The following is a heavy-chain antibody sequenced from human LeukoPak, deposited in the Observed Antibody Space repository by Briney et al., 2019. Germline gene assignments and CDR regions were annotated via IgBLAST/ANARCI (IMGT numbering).Heavy chain of an antibody. J-gene: IGHJ4*02. CDR1: GYTFTSYD. V-gene: IGHV1-8*01. CDR3: ARRHGRCSDGSCYYPDY. D-gene: IGHD2-15*01. CDR2: MNPNSGNT. Sequence: PWASVKVSCKASGYTFTSYDINWVRQATGQGLEWMGWMNPNSGNTGYAQKFQGRVTMTRNSSINTAYMELSSLRSEDTAVYYCARRHGRCSDGSCYYPDYWGQGTLVTVSS.